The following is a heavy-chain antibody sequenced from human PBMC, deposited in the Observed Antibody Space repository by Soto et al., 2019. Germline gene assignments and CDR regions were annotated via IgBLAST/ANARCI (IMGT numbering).Heavy chain of an antibody. CDR2: ISYDGSNK. D-gene: IGHD6-6*01. CDR3: ARGVAARRGDWFDP. J-gene: IGHJ5*02. V-gene: IGHV3-30-3*01. Sequence: QVQLVESGGGVVQPGRSLRLSCAASGFTFSSYAMHWVRQAPGKGLEWVAVISYDGSNKYYADSVKGRFTISRDNSKNTLYLQMNSLRAEDTAVYYCARGVAARRGDWFDPWGQGTLVTVSS. CDR1: GFTFSSYA.